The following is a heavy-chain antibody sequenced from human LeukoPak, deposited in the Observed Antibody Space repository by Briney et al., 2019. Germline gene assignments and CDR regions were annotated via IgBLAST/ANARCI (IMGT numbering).Heavy chain of an antibody. CDR3: ASIASRKQLIDY. J-gene: IGHJ4*02. CDR2: ISSSGSTI. V-gene: IGHV3-48*03. CDR1: GFTFSSYE. Sequence: GGSLRLSCAASGFTFSSYEMNWVRQAPGKGLEWVSYISSSGSTIYYADSVKGRFTIARDNAKSSVYLQMNSLRAEDTAVYYCASIASRKQLIDYWGQGTLVTVSS. D-gene: IGHD6-13*01.